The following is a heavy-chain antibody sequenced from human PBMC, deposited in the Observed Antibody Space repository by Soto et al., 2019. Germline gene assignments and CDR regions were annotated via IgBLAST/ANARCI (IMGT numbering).Heavy chain of an antibody. V-gene: IGHV4-59*03. Sequence: SETLSLTCIVSGGSITSYHWSWIRQLPEKGLEWIAYTSYTRNTNHNPSFQSRVTISIDTSKNQLSLKMTSMTAADTAVYYCATMGQETTFYGSGSGFDMDVWGQGTPVTVSS. CDR2: TSYTRNT. CDR1: GGSITSYH. J-gene: IGHJ6*02. CDR3: ATMGQETTFYGSGSGFDMDV. D-gene: IGHD3-10*01.